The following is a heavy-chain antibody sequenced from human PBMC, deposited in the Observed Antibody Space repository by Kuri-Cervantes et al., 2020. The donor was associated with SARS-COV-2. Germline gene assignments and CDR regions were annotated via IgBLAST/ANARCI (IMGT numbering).Heavy chain of an antibody. V-gene: IGHV3-73*01. J-gene: IGHJ6*03. CDR1: GFLFSASA. Sequence: ESLKISCEVSGFLFSASAIHWVRQGSGKGLEWVGRVRGKANNYATAYAASVKGRFTISRDNAKNTLYLQMNSLRAEDTAVYYCAREYCSSTSCYLNYMDVWGKGTTVTVSS. CDR3: AREYCSSTSCYLNYMDV. CDR2: VRGKANNYAT. D-gene: IGHD2-2*01.